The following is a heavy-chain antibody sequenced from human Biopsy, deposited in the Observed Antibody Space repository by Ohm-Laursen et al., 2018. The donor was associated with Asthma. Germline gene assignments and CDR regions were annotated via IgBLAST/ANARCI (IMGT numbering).Heavy chain of an antibody. D-gene: IGHD1-26*01. CDR2: IYSGGST. Sequence: SLRLSRAASGFTVSSNYMSWVRQAPGKGLEWVSVIYSGGSTYYADSVKGRFTISSDNSKNTLYLQMNSLRAEGTAVYYCARLHSGSYLINIWYFDLWGRGTLVTVSS. J-gene: IGHJ2*01. CDR1: GFTVSSNY. CDR3: ARLHSGSYLINIWYFDL. V-gene: IGHV3-53*01.